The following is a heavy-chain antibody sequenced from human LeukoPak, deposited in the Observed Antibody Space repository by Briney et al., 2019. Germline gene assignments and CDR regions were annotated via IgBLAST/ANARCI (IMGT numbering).Heavy chain of an antibody. CDR2: IWYDGSKK. J-gene: IGHJ4*02. D-gene: IGHD4-23*01. CDR1: VFTFSSYG. V-gene: IGHV3-33*01. Sequence: GGSLRLSCAASVFTFSSYGMHWVRQAPGKGLERVAVIWYDGSKKYYADSVKGRFTISRDDSKNTLYLQMNSLRAEDTAVYYCARDHYGGNSPPSDYWGQGTLVTVSS. CDR3: ARDHYGGNSPPSDY.